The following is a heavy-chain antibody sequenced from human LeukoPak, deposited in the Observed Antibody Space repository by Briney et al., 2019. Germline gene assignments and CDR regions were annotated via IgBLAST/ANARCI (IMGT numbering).Heavy chain of an antibody. CDR2: IYYSGST. Sequence: GSLRLSCAASGFTFSSYWMSWVRQPPGKGLEWIGSIYYSGSTYYNPSLKSRVTISVDTSKNQFSLKLSSVTAADTAVYYCAGDPGIAAATYYYGMDVWGQGTTVTVSS. J-gene: IGHJ6*02. D-gene: IGHD6-13*01. CDR1: GFTFSSYW. CDR3: AGDPGIAAATYYYGMDV. V-gene: IGHV4-39*01.